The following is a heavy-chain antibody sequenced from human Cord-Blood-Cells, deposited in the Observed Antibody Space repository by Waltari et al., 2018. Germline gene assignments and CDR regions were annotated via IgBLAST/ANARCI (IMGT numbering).Heavy chain of an antibody. Sequence: QVQLQESGPGLVKPSGTLSLTCAVSGYSISSGYYWGCFWPPPGKGLEWIGSIYHSGSTYYNPSLKSRVTISVDTSKNQFSLKLSSVTAADTAVYYCARDGSSSGNYGMDVWGQGTTVTVSS. D-gene: IGHD6-6*01. CDR2: IYHSGST. V-gene: IGHV4-38-2*02. J-gene: IGHJ6*02. CDR3: ARDGSSSGNYGMDV. CDR1: GYSISSGYY.